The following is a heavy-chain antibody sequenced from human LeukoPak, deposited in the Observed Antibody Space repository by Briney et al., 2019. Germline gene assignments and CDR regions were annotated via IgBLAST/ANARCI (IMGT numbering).Heavy chain of an antibody. CDR1: GYSFPNYW. CDR2: VYPATSDT. Sequence: GESLKISCKGSGYSFPNYWIGWVRQMPGKGLEWIGIVYPATSDTTYSPSFQGQVTISADKSSSTAYLQWSSLKASDTAMYYCARHHCSSTSCPVDYWGQGTPVTVSS. J-gene: IGHJ4*02. D-gene: IGHD2-2*01. CDR3: ARHHCSSTSCPVDY. V-gene: IGHV5-51*01.